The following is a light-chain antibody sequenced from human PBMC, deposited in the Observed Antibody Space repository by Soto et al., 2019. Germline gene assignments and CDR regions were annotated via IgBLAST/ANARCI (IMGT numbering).Light chain of an antibody. Sequence: EIGITQSPATLSLSPGERATLSCRASQSVNSDLAWYQQKTGQAPRLLIYDASTRDAGVPARFTGSGSETDFTLTISGLEPDDFAVYYCQQRSSWPLTFGQGTRLEIK. CDR1: QSVNSD. V-gene: IGKV3-11*01. CDR2: DAS. J-gene: IGKJ5*01. CDR3: QQRSSWPLT.